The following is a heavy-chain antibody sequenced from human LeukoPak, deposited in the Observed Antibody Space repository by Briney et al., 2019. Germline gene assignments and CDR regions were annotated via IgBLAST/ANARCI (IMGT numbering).Heavy chain of an antibody. V-gene: IGHV1-69*05. CDR1: GGTFSSYA. CDR3: ARSQMWLGDNFDY. Sequence: ASVKVSCKASGGTFSSYAISWVRQAPGQGLEWMGRIIPIFGTANYAQKFHGRVTITTDDYTSTAYMELSSLRSEDTAVYYCARSQMWLGDNFDYWGQGTLVTVSS. D-gene: IGHD6-19*01. CDR2: IIPIFGTA. J-gene: IGHJ4*02.